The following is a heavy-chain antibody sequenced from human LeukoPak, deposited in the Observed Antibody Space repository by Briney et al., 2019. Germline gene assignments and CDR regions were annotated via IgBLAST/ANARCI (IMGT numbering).Heavy chain of an antibody. V-gene: IGHV3-66*01. CDR3: ASVGPARDDYSNYVGYYYYYGMDV. Sequence: PGGSLRLSCAASGFTVSSNYMSWVRRAPGKGLEWVSVIYSGGSTYYADSVKGRFTISRDNSKNTLYLQMNSLRAEDTAVYYCASVGPARDDYSNYVGYYYYYGMDVWGQGTTVTVSS. J-gene: IGHJ6*02. D-gene: IGHD4-11*01. CDR2: IYSGGST. CDR1: GFTVSSNY.